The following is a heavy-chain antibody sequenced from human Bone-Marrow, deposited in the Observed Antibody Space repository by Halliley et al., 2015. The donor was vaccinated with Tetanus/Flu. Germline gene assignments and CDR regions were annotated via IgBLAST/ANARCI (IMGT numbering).Heavy chain of an antibody. Sequence: TLSLTCTVSGGSLSGYYLNWIRQPPGKGLEWLGLISYTGSTNYNPSLQSRVIISVDTSKNQFSLRLSSVTAADTALYYCVIGAGWHPDYWGPGTLLTVSS. J-gene: IGHJ4*02. CDR3: VIGAGWHPDY. CDR1: GGSLSGYY. CDR2: ISYTGST. V-gene: IGHV4-59*01.